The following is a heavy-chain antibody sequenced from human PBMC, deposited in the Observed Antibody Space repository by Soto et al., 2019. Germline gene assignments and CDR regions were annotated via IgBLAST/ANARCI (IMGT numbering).Heavy chain of an antibody. V-gene: IGHV1-18*01. D-gene: IGHD3-3*01. CDR1: GYAFNTYG. CDR3: ARDPHDFWTSYWFDP. Sequence: ASVKVYCKASGYAFNTYGINWVRQATGQGLELMGWISAYDGKTTYAEKFQDRVTMTTDTSTSTAYMELRSLTSEDTAVYYCARDPHDFWTSYWFDPWGQGTLVTVS. J-gene: IGHJ5*02. CDR2: ISAYDGKT.